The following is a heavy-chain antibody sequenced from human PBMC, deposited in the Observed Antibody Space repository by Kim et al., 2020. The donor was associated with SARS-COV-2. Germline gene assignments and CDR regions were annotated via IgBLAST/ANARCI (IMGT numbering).Heavy chain of an antibody. CDR3: ARQTSTTLTWFDK. CDR2: IYPGDSDT. Sequence: GESLKISCKGSGYTFIHYWIGWVRQMPGKGLEWMGIIYPGDSDTTYSPSFQGQVTISADKSISTAYLQWSSLKASDSAIYYCARQTSTTLTWFDKWGQGTLVTVSS. J-gene: IGHJ4*02. V-gene: IGHV5-51*01. D-gene: IGHD4-4*01. CDR1: GYTFIHYW.